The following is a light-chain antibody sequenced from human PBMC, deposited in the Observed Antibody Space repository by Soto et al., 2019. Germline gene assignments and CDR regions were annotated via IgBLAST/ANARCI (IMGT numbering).Light chain of an antibody. CDR1: SSDVGTHGY. J-gene: IGLJ1*01. Sequence: QSVLTQPPSASGSPEQSVTISCTGTSSDVGTHGYVSWYQQHAGKAPKLVIYDVTKRPSGVPDRFSGSKSGNTASLTVSGLQAEDEADYYCSSYAGSSNVFGTGTEVTVL. V-gene: IGLV2-8*01. CDR3: SSYAGSSNV. CDR2: DVT.